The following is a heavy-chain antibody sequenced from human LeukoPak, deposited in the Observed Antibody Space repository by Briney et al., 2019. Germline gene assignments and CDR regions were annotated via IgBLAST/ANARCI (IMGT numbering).Heavy chain of an antibody. CDR2: IYYSGST. J-gene: IGHJ3*02. D-gene: IGHD4-23*01. Sequence: SETLSLTCTVSGGSISSSSYYWGWIRQPPGKGLEWIGSIYYSGSTYYSPSLKSRVTISVDTSKNQFSLKLSSVTAADTAVYYCARDPTVVTPRAFDIWGQGTMVTVSS. CDR3: ARDPTVVTPRAFDI. CDR1: GGSISSSSYY. V-gene: IGHV4-39*07.